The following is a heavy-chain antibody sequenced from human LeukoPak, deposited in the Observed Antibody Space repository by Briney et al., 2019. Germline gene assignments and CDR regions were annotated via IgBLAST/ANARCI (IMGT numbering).Heavy chain of an antibody. CDR2: ISSDGRTV. Sequence: GGSLRLSCAASGLTFSGYGMHWVRQAPGKGLEWVAVISSDGRTVHYADSVKGRFTISRDNSKNTLYLQMNSLRAEDTAVYYCTKEAQRQPATYCSYFDYWGQGTLVTVAS. V-gene: IGHV3-30*18. CDR3: TKEAQRQPATYCSYFDY. J-gene: IGHJ4*02. D-gene: IGHD1-14*01. CDR1: GLTFSGYG.